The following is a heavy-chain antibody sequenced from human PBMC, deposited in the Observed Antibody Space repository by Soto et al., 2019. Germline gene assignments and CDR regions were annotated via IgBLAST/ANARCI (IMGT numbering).Heavy chain of an antibody. CDR1: GCTCRNYW. J-gene: IGHJ4*02. Sequence: PVGSLRLSCAASGCTCRNYWMGWVRQTPDKGLEWVANIKPDGSDKYYVDSVKGRFTISRDNAKNSLYLQMNSLRAEDTAVYYYARENYFDYWGQGTLVTVSS. CDR2: IKPDGSDK. CDR3: ARENYFDY. V-gene: IGHV3-7*01.